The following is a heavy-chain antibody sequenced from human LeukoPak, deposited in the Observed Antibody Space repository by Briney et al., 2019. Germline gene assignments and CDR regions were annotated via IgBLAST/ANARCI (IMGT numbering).Heavy chain of an antibody. J-gene: IGHJ4*02. D-gene: IGHD3-22*01. V-gene: IGHV3-23*01. CDR2: ISGSGGST. Sequence: SGGSLRLSCAASGFTFSSYAMSWVRQAPGKGLEWVSAISGSGGSTYYADSVKGRFTISRGNSKNTLYLQMNSLRAEDTAVYYCAKDRIYYDSSGLTHDYWGQGTLVTVSS. CDR3: AKDRIYYDSSGLTHDY. CDR1: GFTFSSYA.